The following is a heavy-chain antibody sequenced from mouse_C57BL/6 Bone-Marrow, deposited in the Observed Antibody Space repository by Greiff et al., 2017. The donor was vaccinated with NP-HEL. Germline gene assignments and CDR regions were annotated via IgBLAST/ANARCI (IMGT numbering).Heavy chain of an antibody. CDR1: GYTFTSYW. CDR2: IYPGSGST. CDR3: AREGIYYDYDYFDY. D-gene: IGHD2-4*01. V-gene: IGHV1-55*01. Sequence: QVQLQQPGAELVKPGASVKMSCKASGYTFTSYWITWVKQRPGQGLEWIGDIYPGSGSTNYNEKFKSKATLTVDTSSSTAYMQLSSLTSEYSAVDYCAREGIYYDYDYFDYWGQGTTLTVSS. J-gene: IGHJ2*01.